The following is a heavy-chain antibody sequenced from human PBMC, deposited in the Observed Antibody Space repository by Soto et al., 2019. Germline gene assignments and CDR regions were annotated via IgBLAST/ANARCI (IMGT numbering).Heavy chain of an antibody. CDR2: TYYRSKWYN. CDR1: GDSVSSNSAA. D-gene: IGHD2-15*01. J-gene: IGHJ6*02. Sequence: SQTLSLTCAISGDSVSSNSAAWNWISQSPSRGLEWLGRTYYRSKWYNDHAVSVKSRITINPGTSKNQFSLQLNPVTPEDTAVYYCARDRGYCRGGSCQEGLTSGSWYYYYGMDVWGQGTKVTVS. V-gene: IGHV6-1*01. CDR3: ARDRGYCRGGSCQEGLTSGSWYYYYGMDV.